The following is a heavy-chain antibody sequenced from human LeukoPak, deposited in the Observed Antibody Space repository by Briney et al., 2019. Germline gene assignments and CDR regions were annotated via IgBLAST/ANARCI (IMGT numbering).Heavy chain of an antibody. J-gene: IGHJ6*03. CDR3: ARDRRSRYYYYMDV. CDR2: IIPIFGTA. V-gene: IGHV1-69*05. Sequence: SVKVSCKASGGTFSSYAISWVRQAPGRGLEWMGGIIPIFGTANYAQKFQGRVTITTDESTSTAYMELSSLRSEDTAVYYCARDRRSRYYYYMDVWGKGTTVTVSS. CDR1: GGTFSSYA.